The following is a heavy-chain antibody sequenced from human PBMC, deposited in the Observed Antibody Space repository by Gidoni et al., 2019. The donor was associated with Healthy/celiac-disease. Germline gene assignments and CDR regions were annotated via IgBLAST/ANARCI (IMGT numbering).Heavy chain of an antibody. V-gene: IGHV3-33*01. Sequence: QVQLVESGGGVVQPGRSLRLSCAASGFTFSSYGMHWVRQAPGKGLEWVAVIWYDGSNKYYADSVKGRVTISRHNSKNTLYLQMNSLRAEDTAVYYCARIPYSNFYYYYYGMDVWGQGTTVTVSS. D-gene: IGHD4-4*01. J-gene: IGHJ6*02. CDR1: GFTFSSYG. CDR3: ARIPYSNFYYYYYGMDV. CDR2: IWYDGSNK.